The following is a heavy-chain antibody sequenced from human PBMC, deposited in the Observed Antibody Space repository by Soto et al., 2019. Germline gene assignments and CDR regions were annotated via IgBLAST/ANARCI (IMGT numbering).Heavy chain of an antibody. CDR1: GYTFTSYG. Sequence: ASVKVSCKASGYTFTSYGISWVRQAPGQGLEWMGWIGAYNGNTNYAQKLQGRVTMTTDTSTSTAYMELRSLRSDDTAVYYCARDTFYCSSTSCSNWFDPWGQGTLVTVSS. D-gene: IGHD2-2*01. J-gene: IGHJ5*02. V-gene: IGHV1-18*01. CDR2: IGAYNGNT. CDR3: ARDTFYCSSTSCSNWFDP.